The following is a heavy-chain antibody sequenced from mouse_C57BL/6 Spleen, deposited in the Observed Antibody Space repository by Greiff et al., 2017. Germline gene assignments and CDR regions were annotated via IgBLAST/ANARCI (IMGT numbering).Heavy chain of an antibody. V-gene: IGHV1-80*01. CDR3: ARIYYYAMDY. CDR2: IYPGDGDT. J-gene: IGHJ4*01. CDR1: GYAFSSYW. Sequence: VHLVESGAELVKPGASVKISCKASGYAFSSYWMNWVKQRPGKGLEWLGQIYPGDGDTNYNGKFTGKATLTADKSSSTAYMQLSSLTSEDSAVYFCARIYYYAMDYWGQGTSVTVSS.